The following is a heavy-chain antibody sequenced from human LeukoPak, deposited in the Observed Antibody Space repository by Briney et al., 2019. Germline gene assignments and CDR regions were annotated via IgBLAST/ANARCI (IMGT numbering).Heavy chain of an antibody. V-gene: IGHV1-2*02. D-gene: IGHD1-1*01. CDR2: IKPNSGGT. CDR1: GHTFTDYY. CDR3: ARSSEGRELDY. Sequence: ASVKVSCKASGHTFTDYYMHWVRQAPGQRLEWMGWIKPNSGGTKYEQKFQGRVTLTRDTSLSTAYMELTRLTSDDTAVCFCARSSEGRELDYWGQGTLVTVSS. J-gene: IGHJ4*02.